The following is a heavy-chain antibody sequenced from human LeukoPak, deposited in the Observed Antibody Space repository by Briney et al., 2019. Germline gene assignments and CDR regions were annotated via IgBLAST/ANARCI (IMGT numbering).Heavy chain of an antibody. CDR1: GFTVSSNY. J-gene: IGHJ4*02. V-gene: IGHV3-53*01. CDR2: IYSGGST. D-gene: IGHD3-22*01. CDR3: AREEYYYDSSGYFGY. Sequence: GGSLRLSCAASGFTVSSNYMSWVRQAPGKGLEWVSVIYSGGSTYYADSVKGRFTISRDNCKNTLYLQMNSLRAEDTAVYYCAREEYYYDSSGYFGYWGQGTLVTVSS.